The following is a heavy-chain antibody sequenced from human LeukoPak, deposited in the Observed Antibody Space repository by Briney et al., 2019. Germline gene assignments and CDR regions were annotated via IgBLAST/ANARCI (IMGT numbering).Heavy chain of an antibody. CDR2: IFTSGIT. Sequence: SETLSLTSTVSGGSISIYYWNWLRQPAGKGLEWIGRIFTSGITNYNPSLKSRVTMSVDTSKNQFSLNLSSVTAADTAVYYCARESSGTYYTPLGYMDVWGKGTTVTVSS. CDR1: GGSISIYY. J-gene: IGHJ6*03. CDR3: ARESSGTYYTPLGYMDV. V-gene: IGHV4-4*07. D-gene: IGHD3-10*01.